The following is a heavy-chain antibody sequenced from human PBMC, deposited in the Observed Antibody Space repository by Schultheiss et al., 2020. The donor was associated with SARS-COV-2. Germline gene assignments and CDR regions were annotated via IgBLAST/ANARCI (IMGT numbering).Heavy chain of an antibody. CDR1: GGSISSGDYY. CDR3: AGTKIAARPDQWDY. D-gene: IGHD6-6*01. V-gene: IGHV4-61*08. Sequence: SETLSLTCAVSGGSISSGDYYWSWIRQPPGKGLEWIGYVYHTGSTHYNPSLKSRVTISVDRSKNQFSLKLSSVTAADTAVYYCAGTKIAARPDQWDYWGQGTLVTVSS. J-gene: IGHJ4*02. CDR2: VYHTGST.